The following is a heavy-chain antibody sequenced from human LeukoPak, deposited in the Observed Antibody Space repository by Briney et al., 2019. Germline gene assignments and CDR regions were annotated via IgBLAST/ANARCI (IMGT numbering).Heavy chain of an antibody. J-gene: IGHJ6*03. CDR3: ARAGYGDDPPIGYYYYYMDV. CDR2: IIPIFGTA. D-gene: IGHD4-17*01. Sequence: ASVKVSCKASGGTFSSYAISWVRQAPGQGLEWMGGIIPIFGTANYAQKFQGRVTITTDESTSTAYMELSSLRSEDTAVYYCARAGYGDDPPIGYYYYYMDVRGKGTTVTVSS. V-gene: IGHV1-69*05. CDR1: GGTFSSYA.